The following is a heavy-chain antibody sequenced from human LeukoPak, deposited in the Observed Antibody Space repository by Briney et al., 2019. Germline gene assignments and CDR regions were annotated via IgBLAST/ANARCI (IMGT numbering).Heavy chain of an antibody. V-gene: IGHV1-18*01. J-gene: IGHJ6*02. CDR1: GYTFTSYG. D-gene: IGHD2-2*01. CDR2: ISAYNGNT. Sequence: ASVKVSCKASGYTFTSYGISWVRQAPGQGLEWMGWISAYNGNTNYAQKLQGRVTMTTDTSTSTAYMELRSLRSDDTAVYYCARDRTIVVVPAAIYYYYYYGMDVWGQGTTVTVSS. CDR3: ARDRTIVVVPAAIYYYYYYGMDV.